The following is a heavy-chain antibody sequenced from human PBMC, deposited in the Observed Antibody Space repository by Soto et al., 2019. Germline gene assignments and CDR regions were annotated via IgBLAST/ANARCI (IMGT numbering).Heavy chain of an antibody. V-gene: IGHV4-59*01. Sequence: SETLSLTCTVSGDSISSYYWSWIRQPPGKGLEWIGYIYYSGNTNYNPSLKSRVTISVDTSKNQFSLKLTSVTAADTAVYYCARDRGQWSDYWGQGPLVTVSS. CDR1: GDSISSYY. CDR3: ARDRGQWSDY. CDR2: IYYSGNT. J-gene: IGHJ4*02. D-gene: IGHD6-19*01.